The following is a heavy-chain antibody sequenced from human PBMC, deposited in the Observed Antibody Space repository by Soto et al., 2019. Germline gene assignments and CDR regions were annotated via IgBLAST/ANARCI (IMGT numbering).Heavy chain of an antibody. D-gene: IGHD3-3*01. CDR2: ISSSSSTI. CDR3: ARDSVLRFLEWLTPFDY. V-gene: IGHV3-48*02. Sequence: EVQLVESGGGLVQPGGSLRLSCAASGFTFSSYSMNWVRQAPGKGLEWVSYISSSSSTIYYADSVKGRFTISRDNAKNSRYLQMNSLRDEDTAVYYCARDSVLRFLEWLTPFDYWAREPWSPSPQ. CDR1: GFTFSSYS. J-gene: IGHJ4*02.